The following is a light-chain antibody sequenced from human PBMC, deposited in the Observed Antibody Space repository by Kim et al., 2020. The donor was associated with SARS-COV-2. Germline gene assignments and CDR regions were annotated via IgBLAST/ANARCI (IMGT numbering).Light chain of an antibody. CDR1: ERISSW. CDR2: DAS. V-gene: IGKV1-5*01. J-gene: IGKJ1*01. CDR3: QQYNSYPWT. Sequence: DIQMTQSPSTLSASIGDRVTVTCRARERISSWLAWYQKKPGKAPKVVIYDASILESGVPSRFSGSGSGTEFTLTISSLQPDDFATYYCQQYNSYPWTFGQGTKVDIK.